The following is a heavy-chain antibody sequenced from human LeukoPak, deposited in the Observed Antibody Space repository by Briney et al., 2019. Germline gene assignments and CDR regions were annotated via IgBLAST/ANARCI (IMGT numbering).Heavy chain of an antibody. CDR1: GFTFSSYE. CDR2: ISSSGSTI. J-gene: IGHJ4*02. V-gene: IGHV3-48*03. CDR3: ARTQQYYSSGWYVDYFDY. D-gene: IGHD6-19*01. Sequence: GSLSLSCAASGFTFSSYEMNWVRPAPGKGLEWVSYISSSGSTIYYADSVKGRFTISRDNAKNSLYLQMNSLRAEDTAVYYCARTQQYYSSGWYVDYFDYWGQGTLVTVSS.